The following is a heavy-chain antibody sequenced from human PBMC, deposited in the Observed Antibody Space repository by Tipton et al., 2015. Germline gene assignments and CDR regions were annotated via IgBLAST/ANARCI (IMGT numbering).Heavy chain of an antibody. V-gene: IGHV4-59*01. J-gene: IGHJ4*02. CDR3: ARARGRHGGLFDS. D-gene: IGHD4-23*01. CDR1: SDSINKYY. CDR2: IQYSGGT. Sequence: TLSLTRTVSSDSINKYYWSWIRQPPGKELQWIGYIQYSGGTNYNPSLESRVSMSVDTSKTQFPLEMRSVTATDTAVYYCARARGRHGGLFDSWGQGTLVTVSS.